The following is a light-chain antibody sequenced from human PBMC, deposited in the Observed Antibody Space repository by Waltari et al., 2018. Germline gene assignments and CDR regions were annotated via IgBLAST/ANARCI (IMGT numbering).Light chain of an antibody. CDR3: ATWDDSLNGWV. CDR1: SSNIGKNT. CDR2: KNG. Sequence: QSVLTQPPSASGTPGQRVTISCSGSSSNIGKNTVNWYQHLPGTSPKLLIYKNGQRPPGVPDRFSGSKSGTSASLAISGLQSEDEADYYCATWDDSLNGWVFGGGTKLTVL. J-gene: IGLJ3*02. V-gene: IGLV1-44*01.